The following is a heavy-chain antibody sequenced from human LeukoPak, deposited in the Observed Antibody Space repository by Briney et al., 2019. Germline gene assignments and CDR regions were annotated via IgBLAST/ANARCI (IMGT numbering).Heavy chain of an antibody. D-gene: IGHD6-6*01. CDR2: INHSGST. CDR3: ARRLRGKYPDY. CDR1: GGSFSGYY. V-gene: IGHV4-34*01. Sequence: SETLSLTSAVYGGSFSGYYWSWIRQPPRKGLEWIGEINHSGSTNYNPSLKSRVTISVDTSKNQFSLKLSSVTAADTAVYYCARRLRGKYPDYWGQGTLVTVSS. J-gene: IGHJ4*02.